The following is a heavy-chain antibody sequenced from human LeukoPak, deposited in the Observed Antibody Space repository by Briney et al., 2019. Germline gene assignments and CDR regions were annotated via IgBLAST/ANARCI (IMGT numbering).Heavy chain of an antibody. CDR1: GFTFSSYE. Sequence: GGSLRLSCAASGFTFSSYEMNWVRQAPGKGLEWVSYISSSSSTIYYADSVKGRFTISRDNAKNSLYLQMNSLRAEDTAVYYCVRGAPRRWFGESLSGAKYYFDYWGQGTLVTVSS. CDR2: ISSSSSTI. V-gene: IGHV3-48*01. CDR3: VRGAPRRWFGESLSGAKYYFDY. D-gene: IGHD3-10*01. J-gene: IGHJ4*02.